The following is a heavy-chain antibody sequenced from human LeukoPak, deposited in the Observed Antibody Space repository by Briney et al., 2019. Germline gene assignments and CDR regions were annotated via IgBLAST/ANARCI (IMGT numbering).Heavy chain of an antibody. D-gene: IGHD2-2*01. CDR1: GFTFSDYY. CDR3: AKDALVPRTFDY. V-gene: IGHV3-11*04. Sequence: PGGSLRLSCAASGFTFSDYYMSWIRQAPGKGLEWVSYISSSGSTIYYADSVKGRFTISRDNSKNTLYLQMNSLKTEDTAVYYCAKDALVPRTFDYWGQGTLVTVSS. CDR2: ISSSGSTI. J-gene: IGHJ4*02.